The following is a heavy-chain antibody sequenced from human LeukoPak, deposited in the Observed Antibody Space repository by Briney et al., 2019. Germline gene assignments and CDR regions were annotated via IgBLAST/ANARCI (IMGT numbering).Heavy chain of an antibody. D-gene: IGHD5-12*01. CDR1: GYTFTGYY. J-gene: IGHJ5*02. Sequence: ASVKVSCKASGYTFTGYYMHWVRQAPGQGLEWMGWINPNSGGTNYAQKFQGRVTMTRDTSISTAYMELSRLRSDDTAVYYCARDAESYSSYDSNWFDPWGQGTLVTVSS. V-gene: IGHV1-2*02. CDR3: ARDAESYSSYDSNWFDP. CDR2: INPNSGGT.